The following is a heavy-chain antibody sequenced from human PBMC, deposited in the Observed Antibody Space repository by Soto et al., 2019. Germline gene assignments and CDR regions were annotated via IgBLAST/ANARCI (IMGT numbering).Heavy chain of an antibody. CDR3: VRDDRWAFDF. CDR1: GFTFSNYA. J-gene: IGHJ3*01. CDR2: ISIGSGSI. V-gene: IGHV3-48*02. Sequence: EVHLVESGGGLVQPGGSLRVSCAASGFTFSNYAMNWVRQAPGKGLEWVSYISIGSGSIFYADPVKGRFTISRDDGKNSLYLQMNTLRDEDTAVYYCVRDDRWAFDFWGQGTMVTVSS. D-gene: IGHD3-22*01.